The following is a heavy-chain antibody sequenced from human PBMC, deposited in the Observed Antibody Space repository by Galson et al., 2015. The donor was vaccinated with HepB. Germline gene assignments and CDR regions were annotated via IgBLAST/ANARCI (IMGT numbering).Heavy chain of an antibody. J-gene: IGHJ6*03. D-gene: IGHD2-2*02. CDR1: GFTFSDYY. CDR2: ISSSSSYT. CDR3: ARVDCSSTSCYTASGLGMDV. V-gene: IGHV3-11*06. Sequence: SLRLSCAASGFTFSDYYMSWIRQAPGKGLEWVSYISSSSSYTNYADSVKGRFTISRDNAKNSLYLQMNSLRAEDTAVYYCARVDCSSTSCYTASGLGMDVWGKGTTVTVSS.